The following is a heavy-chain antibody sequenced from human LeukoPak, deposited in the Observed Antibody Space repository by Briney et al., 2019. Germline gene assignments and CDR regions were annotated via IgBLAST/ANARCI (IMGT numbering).Heavy chain of an antibody. V-gene: IGHV4-34*01. J-gene: IGHJ4*02. Sequence: SETLSLTCAVYGGSFSGYYWSWIRQPPGKGLEWIGEINHSGSTNYNPSLKRRVTISVDTSKNQFSLKLSSVTAADTAVYYCARSIKEIIAAAGISRGRSGVRYFDYWGQGTLVTVSS. CDR2: INHSGST. CDR1: GGSFSGYY. D-gene: IGHD6-13*01. CDR3: ARSIKEIIAAAGISRGRSGVRYFDY.